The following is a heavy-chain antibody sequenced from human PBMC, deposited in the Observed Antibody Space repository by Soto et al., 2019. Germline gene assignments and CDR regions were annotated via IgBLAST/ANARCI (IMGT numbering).Heavy chain of an antibody. D-gene: IGHD2-2*01. V-gene: IGHV3-33*01. CDR1: GFTFSSYG. CDR2: IWYDGSNK. Sequence: GGSLRLSCAASGFTFSSYGMHWVRQAPGKGLEWAAVIWYDGSNKYYADSVKGRFTISRDNSKNTLYLQMNSLRAEDTAVYYCARDIVVVPAAMGDYYYYYYGMDVWGQGTTVTVSS. J-gene: IGHJ6*02. CDR3: ARDIVVVPAAMGDYYYYYYGMDV.